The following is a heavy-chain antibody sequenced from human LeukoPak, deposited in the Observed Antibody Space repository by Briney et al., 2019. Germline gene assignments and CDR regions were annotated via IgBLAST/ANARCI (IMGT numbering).Heavy chain of an antibody. CDR1: GFTFSGYV. D-gene: IGHD6-13*01. V-gene: IGHV3-23*01. J-gene: IGHJ4*02. CDR3: AKHIRRGSNWPFDY. Sequence: GGSLRLSCAASGFTFSGYVMSWVRQAPGKGLEWVSAISGSDDSTYYADSVKGRFTISRDNSKNTLYLEMNSLRAEDTAVYYCAKHIRRGSNWPFDYXGQGXLVTV. CDR2: ISGSDDST.